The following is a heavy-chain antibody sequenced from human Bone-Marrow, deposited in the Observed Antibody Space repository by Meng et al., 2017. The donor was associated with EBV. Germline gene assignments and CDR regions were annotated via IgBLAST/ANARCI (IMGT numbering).Heavy chain of an antibody. CDR3: AHSLEAASGVA. J-gene: IGHJ5*02. V-gene: IGHV2-5*02. CDR1: WFSLSTSGVG. Sequence: QITLKEYGPTLVKPTQTLTLTCTFSWFSLSTSGVGVGLIRQPPGKALEWLAHIYCDDDKRYRPSLKSRLTITKDTSKNQVVFTMTNMDPVDTATYYCAHSLEAASGVAWGQGTLVTVSS. CDR2: IYCDDDK. D-gene: IGHD6-13*01.